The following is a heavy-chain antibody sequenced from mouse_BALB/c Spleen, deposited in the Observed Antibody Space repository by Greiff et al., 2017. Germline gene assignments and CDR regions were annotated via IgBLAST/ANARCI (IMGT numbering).Heavy chain of an antibody. D-gene: IGHD2-1*01. CDR1: GYSFTSYW. Sequence: QVQLQQSGPQLVRPGASVKISCKASGYSFTSYWMHWVKQRPGQGLEWIGMIDPSDSETRLNQKFKDKATLTVDKSSSTAYMQLSSPTSEDSAVYYCARSPYGNYHAMDYWGQGTSVTVSS. V-gene: IGHV1S126*01. CDR2: IDPSDSET. CDR3: ARSPYGNYHAMDY. J-gene: IGHJ4*01.